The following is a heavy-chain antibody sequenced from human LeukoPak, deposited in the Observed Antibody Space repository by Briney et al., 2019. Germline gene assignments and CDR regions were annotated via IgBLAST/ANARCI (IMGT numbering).Heavy chain of an antibody. J-gene: IGHJ4*02. V-gene: IGHV3-33*01. Sequence: GGSLRLSCATSGFTFSSYGMHWVRQAPGKGLEWVAVIWYDGSNKYYADSVKGRFTISRDNSKNTLYLQMNSLRAEDTAVYYCARAPWIAAAGTDYWGQGTLVTVSS. D-gene: IGHD6-13*01. CDR3: ARAPWIAAAGTDY. CDR2: IWYDGSNK. CDR1: GFTFSSYG.